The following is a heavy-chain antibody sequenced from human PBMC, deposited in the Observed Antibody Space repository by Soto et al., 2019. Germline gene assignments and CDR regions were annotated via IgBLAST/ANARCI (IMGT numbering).Heavy chain of an antibody. CDR2: IIPILGIA. Sequence: QVQLVQSGAEVKKPGSSVKVSCKASGGTFSSYTISWVRQAPGQGLEWMGRIIPILGIANYAQKFQGRVTIPADKSTSKAKRELSSLRSKDTAVYYCAGESRHVILTGYNNPYGYSDLWGGGTRVTFP. CDR1: GGTFSSYT. V-gene: IGHV1-69*08. CDR3: AGESRHVILTGYNNPYGYSDL. D-gene: IGHD3-9*01. J-gene: IGHJ2*01.